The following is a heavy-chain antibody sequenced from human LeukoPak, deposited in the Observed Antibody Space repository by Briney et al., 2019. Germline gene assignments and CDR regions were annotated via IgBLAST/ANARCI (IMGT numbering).Heavy chain of an antibody. Sequence: SETLSLTCAVYGGSFSGYYWSWIRQPPGKGLDWIGEINHSGSTNYNPSIKSRVNISVDTSQNQLSPKLSSVTAADTAVYYCARETDIIGNTGYLFYYYYMDVWGKGTPVTVSS. CDR3: ARETDIIGNTGYLFYYYYMDV. D-gene: IGHD1-7*01. CDR2: INHSGST. J-gene: IGHJ6*03. V-gene: IGHV4-34*01. CDR1: GGSFSGYY.